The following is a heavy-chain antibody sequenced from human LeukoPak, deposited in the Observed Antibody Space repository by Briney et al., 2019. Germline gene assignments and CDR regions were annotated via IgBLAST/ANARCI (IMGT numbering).Heavy chain of an antibody. J-gene: IGHJ4*02. Sequence: GESLKISCKGSGYSFTSYWIGRVRQMPGKGLEWMGIIYPGDSDTRYSPSFQGQVTISADKSISTAYLQWSSLKASDTAMFYCARRLSSNWYYFDSWGQGTLVTVPS. CDR2: IYPGDSDT. D-gene: IGHD6-13*01. CDR3: ARRLSSNWYYFDS. CDR1: GYSFTSYW. V-gene: IGHV5-51*01.